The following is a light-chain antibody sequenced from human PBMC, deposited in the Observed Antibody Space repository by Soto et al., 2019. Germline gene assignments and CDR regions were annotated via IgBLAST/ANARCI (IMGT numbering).Light chain of an antibody. V-gene: IGKV1-33*01. J-gene: IGKJ5*01. CDR3: QQYNTYST. CDR2: DSS. Sequence: IQMTQSPSSLSASVGDRVTITCQASQDITTSLSWYQQKPGQAPKILLFDSSNLETGVPSRFSGSGSGTEFTLTISSLQPDDFATYYCQQYNTYSTFCQGTRLEI. CDR1: QDITTS.